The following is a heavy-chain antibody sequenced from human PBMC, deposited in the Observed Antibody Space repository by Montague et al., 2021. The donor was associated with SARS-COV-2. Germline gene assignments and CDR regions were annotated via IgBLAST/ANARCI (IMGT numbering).Heavy chain of an antibody. D-gene: IGHD2-21*02. J-gene: IGHJ3*02. Sequence: TLSLTCTVSDYSIDSGGYFWSWIRQHPGKGLEWIGFIYYSGSADYNPSLESRVSISVDRSKNQFSLKLSSVTAADTAVYYCARIFCGGDCDGSGVFDIWGQGTMVTVSS. CDR1: DYSIDSGGYF. CDR3: ARIFCGGDCDGSGVFDI. CDR2: IYYSGSA. V-gene: IGHV4-31*03.